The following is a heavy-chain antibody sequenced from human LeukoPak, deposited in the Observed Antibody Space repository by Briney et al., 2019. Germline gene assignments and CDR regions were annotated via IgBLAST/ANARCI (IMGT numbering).Heavy chain of an antibody. CDR2: IGSSGSTT. CDR3: ARSLLGQWLVRRSFDY. J-gene: IGHJ4*02. D-gene: IGHD6-19*01. V-gene: IGHV3-48*03. CDR1: GFTFSTYE. Sequence: GGSLRLSCEASGFTFSTYETNWVRQTPGGGLEWVLCIGSSGSTTYYADSVKGRFTISRDNGKNSLYLHMNSLRAEDTAVYYGARSLLGQWLVRRSFDYWGQGTLVTVSS.